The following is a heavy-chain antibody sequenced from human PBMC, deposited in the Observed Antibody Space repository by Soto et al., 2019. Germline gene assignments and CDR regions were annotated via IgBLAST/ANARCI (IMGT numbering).Heavy chain of an antibody. V-gene: IGHV4-4*07. J-gene: IGHJ5*02. D-gene: IGHD3-3*01. CDR1: GGTISGYY. CDR3: ARGRRFSDWFDP. CDR2: IYSSGNT. Sequence: PSETLSLTCSVSGGTISGYYWTWIRQPAGKGLEWIGRIYSSGNTKYNPSLQSRVTMSLGTSNNQFSLRLTSVTAADTAVYYCARGRRFSDWFDPWGQGTLVTVSS.